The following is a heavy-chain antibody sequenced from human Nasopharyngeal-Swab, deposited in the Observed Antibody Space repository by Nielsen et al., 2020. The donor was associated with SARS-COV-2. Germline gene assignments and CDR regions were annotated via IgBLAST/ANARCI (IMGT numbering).Heavy chain of an antibody. CDR1: GFTFSSYA. J-gene: IGHJ6*02. D-gene: IGHD3-22*01. Sequence: GGSLRLSCAASGFTFSSYAMSWVRQAPGKGLEWVSAISGSGGSTYYADSVKGRFTISRDNSKNTLYLQMNSLRAEDTAVYYCAKGDSSGYYYKTEEDYYYYGMDVWGQGTTVTVSS. CDR2: ISGSGGST. V-gene: IGHV3-23*01. CDR3: AKGDSSGYYYKTEEDYYYYGMDV.